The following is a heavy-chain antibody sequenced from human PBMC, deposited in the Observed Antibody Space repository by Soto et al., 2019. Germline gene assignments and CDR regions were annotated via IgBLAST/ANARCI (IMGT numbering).Heavy chain of an antibody. V-gene: IGHV4-31*03. Sequence: QVQLQESGPGLVKPSQTLSLTCTVSGGSISSGGYYWNWIRQHPGKGLEWIGYIYDSGTTYYNPSLKSRVTISVDTSQNHFSLKLSSVTAADTAVYYCARASSSSWFWFNPWGQGTLVTVSS. D-gene: IGHD6-13*01. CDR3: ARASSSSWFWFNP. CDR1: GGSISSGGYY. J-gene: IGHJ5*02. CDR2: IYDSGTT.